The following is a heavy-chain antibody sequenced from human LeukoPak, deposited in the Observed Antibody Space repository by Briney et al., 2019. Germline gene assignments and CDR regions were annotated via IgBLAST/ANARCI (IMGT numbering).Heavy chain of an antibody. CDR3: ATFGVIVRNNYLDY. D-gene: IGHD3-3*01. J-gene: IGHJ4*02. Sequence: GGSLRLSCVSSGFIFRSYAVTWVRQAPGKGLDWVSSITANGDSTYYADSVKGRFTISRDNSKNTLYLQMSSLRAEDTAVYYCATFGVIVRNNYLDYWGQGALVADSS. V-gene: IGHV3-23*01. CDR2: ITANGDST. CDR1: GFIFRSYA.